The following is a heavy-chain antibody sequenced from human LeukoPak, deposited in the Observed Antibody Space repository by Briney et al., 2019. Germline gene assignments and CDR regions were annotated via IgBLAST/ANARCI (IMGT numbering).Heavy chain of an antibody. J-gene: IGHJ4*02. Sequence: GGSLRLSCAASGFTVSSNYMSWVRQAPGKGLEWVSVIYSGGSTYYADSVKGRFTISRDNSKNTLYLQMNSLRAEDTAVYYCAKDSSGYYRGSDYWGQGTLVTVSS. V-gene: IGHV3-53*05. CDR3: AKDSSGYYRGSDY. CDR1: GFTVSSNY. D-gene: IGHD3-22*01. CDR2: IYSGGST.